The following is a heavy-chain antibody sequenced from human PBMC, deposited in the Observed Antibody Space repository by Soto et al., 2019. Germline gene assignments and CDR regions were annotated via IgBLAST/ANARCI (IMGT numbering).Heavy chain of an antibody. V-gene: IGHV3-21*01. CDR3: AREPYSSSYLYYFDY. CDR2: ISSSSSYI. CDR1: GFTFSSYS. Sequence: EVQLVESGGGLVKPGGSLRLSCAASGFTFSSYSMNWVRQAPGKGLEWVSSISSSSSYIYYADSVKGRFTISRDNAKKALYLQMNSLRAEDTAVYYCAREPYSSSYLYYFDYWGQGTLVTVSS. D-gene: IGHD6-6*01. J-gene: IGHJ4*02.